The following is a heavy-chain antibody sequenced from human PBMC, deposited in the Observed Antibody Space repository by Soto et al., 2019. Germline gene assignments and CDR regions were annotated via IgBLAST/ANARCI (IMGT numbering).Heavy chain of an antibody. CDR2: VYNSGST. D-gene: IGHD6-13*01. Sequence: SETLSLTCTVSGGSISSNYWTWIRQPPGKGLEWIGYVYNSGSTNYNPSLKSRVTISEDTSKSKISLKVNAMTAADTAVDYCARYRREAVAGYTLDNWGQGILVTVSS. CDR3: ARYRREAVAGYTLDN. V-gene: IGHV4-59*01. CDR1: GGSISSNY. J-gene: IGHJ4*02.